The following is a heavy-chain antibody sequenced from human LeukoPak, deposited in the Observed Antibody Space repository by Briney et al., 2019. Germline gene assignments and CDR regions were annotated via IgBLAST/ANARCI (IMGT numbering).Heavy chain of an antibody. V-gene: IGHV4-59*01. D-gene: IGHD2-15*01. Sequence: SETLSLTCTVSGGSISSYYWSWIRQPPGKGLEWIGYIYYSGSTNYNPSLKSRVTISVDTSKNQFSLKLSSVTAADTAVYYCARSGGSCYPFGVCYYYYMDVWGKGTTVTISS. CDR1: GGSISSYY. J-gene: IGHJ6*03. CDR3: ARSGGSCYPFGVCYYYYMDV. CDR2: IYYSGST.